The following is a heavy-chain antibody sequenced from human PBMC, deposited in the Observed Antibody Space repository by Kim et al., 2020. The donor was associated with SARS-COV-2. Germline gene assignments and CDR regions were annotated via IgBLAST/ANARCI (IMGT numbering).Heavy chain of an antibody. D-gene: IGHD1-26*01. CDR3: ARQRSPGSLGAPFDN. Sequence: SETLSLTCTVSGGSISGSYYFWGWIRQPLGKGLEWIGSISYSGSTYYSATLKSRVTISVESSKDQFSLRLNSVTAADTAVYSCARQRSPGSLGAPFDNWGQGTLVTVSS. CDR2: ISYSGST. V-gene: IGHV4-39*01. CDR1: GGSISGSYYF. J-gene: IGHJ4*02.